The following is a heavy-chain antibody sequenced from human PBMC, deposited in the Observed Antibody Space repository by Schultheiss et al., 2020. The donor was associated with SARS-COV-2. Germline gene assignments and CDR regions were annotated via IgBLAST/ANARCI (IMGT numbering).Heavy chain of an antibody. D-gene: IGHD6-13*01. V-gene: IGHV3-21*01. CDR1: GFTFDDYA. CDR2: ITGSSSYI. Sequence: GGSLRLSCAASGFTFDDYAMHWVRQAPGKGLEWVSSITGSSSYIYYADSVKGRFTVSRDNAKNTMYLQMNSLRADDTAMYYCVRLGDISSWGWFDPWGQGTLVTVSS. J-gene: IGHJ5*02. CDR3: VRLGDISSWGWFDP.